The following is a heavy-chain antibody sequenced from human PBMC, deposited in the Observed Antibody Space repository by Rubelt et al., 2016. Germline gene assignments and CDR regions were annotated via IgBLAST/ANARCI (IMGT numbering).Heavy chain of an antibody. CDR1: GGSISSSSYY. D-gene: IGHD4-17*01. Sequence: QLQLQESGPGLVKPSETLSLTCTVSGGSISSSSYYWGWIRQPPGKGLAWIGSIYYSGCTYYNPSLKSLVTISLETSKNQFSLKLGLVTGADTAVYYCARLTPYGDYAGPWGQGTLVTVSS. CDR3: ARLTPYGDYAGP. V-gene: IGHV4-39*01. CDR2: IYYSGCT. J-gene: IGHJ5*02.